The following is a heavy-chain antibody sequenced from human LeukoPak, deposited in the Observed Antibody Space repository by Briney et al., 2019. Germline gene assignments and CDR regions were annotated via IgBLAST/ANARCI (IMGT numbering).Heavy chain of an antibody. D-gene: IGHD1-14*01. Sequence: PSETLSLTCTVSGGSISNFYWSWIRQPAGKGLEWIGRIYTSGSTNYNPSLKSRITMSVDTSKNQFSLRLSSVTAADTAVYYCARAAGLYWFDPWGQGALVTVSS. J-gene: IGHJ5*02. V-gene: IGHV4-4*07. CDR3: ARAAGLYWFDP. CDR2: IYTSGST. CDR1: GGSISNFY.